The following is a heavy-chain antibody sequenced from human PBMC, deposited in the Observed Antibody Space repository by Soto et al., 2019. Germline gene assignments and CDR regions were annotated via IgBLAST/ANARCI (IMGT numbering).Heavy chain of an antibody. J-gene: IGHJ4*02. CDR3: VTSAGEAGSAYRY. Sequence: GASVKVSCKASGYTFTSYAMHWVRQAPGQRLEWMGWMNPNTGGTNYAQKFQGGVTMTSDTSISTAYMDLTRLTSDDTAVYYCVTSAGEAGSAYRYWGQGTQVTVSS. CDR2: MNPNTGGT. D-gene: IGHD3-10*01. CDR1: GYTFTSYA. V-gene: IGHV1-2*02.